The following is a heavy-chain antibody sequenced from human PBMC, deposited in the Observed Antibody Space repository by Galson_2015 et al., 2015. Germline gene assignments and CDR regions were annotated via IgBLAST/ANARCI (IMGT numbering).Heavy chain of an antibody. D-gene: IGHD6-19*01. J-gene: IGHJ3*02. Sequence: SLRLSCAASRFTFSNYEMNWVRQAPGKGLEWVSYISSSGDTNYYADSVKGRFTISRDNAKNSLYLQMNSLRVEDTALYYCAREVAGSGDALDIWGQGTMVTVSS. CDR1: RFTFSNYE. CDR3: AREVAGSGDALDI. V-gene: IGHV3-48*03. CDR2: ISSSGDTN.